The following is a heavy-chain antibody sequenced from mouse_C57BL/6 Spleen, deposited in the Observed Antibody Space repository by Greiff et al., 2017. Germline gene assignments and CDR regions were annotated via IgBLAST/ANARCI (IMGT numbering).Heavy chain of an antibody. V-gene: IGHV1-15*01. CDR2: IDPETGGT. Sequence: VQGVESGAELVRPGASVTLSCKASGYTFTDYEMHWVKQTPVHGLEWIGAIDPETGGTAYNQKFKGKAILTADKSSSTAYMELRSLTSEDSAVYYCTRGDLGDYWGQGTTLTVSS. D-gene: IGHD2-10*02. CDR3: TRGDLGDY. J-gene: IGHJ2*01. CDR1: GYTFTDYE.